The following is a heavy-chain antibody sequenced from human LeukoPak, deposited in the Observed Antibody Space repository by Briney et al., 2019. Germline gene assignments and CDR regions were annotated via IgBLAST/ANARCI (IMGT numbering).Heavy chain of an antibody. D-gene: IGHD5-18*01. CDR2: IIPIFGTA. V-gene: IGHV1-69*05. CDR1: GGTFSSYA. Sequence: ASVKVSCKASGGTFSSYAISWVRQAPGQGLEWMGGIIPIFGTANYAQKFQGRVTITTDESTSTAYMELSSLRSEDTAVYYCARSERGYSYGHDAFDIWGQGTMVTVCS. CDR3: ARSERGYSYGHDAFDI. J-gene: IGHJ3*02.